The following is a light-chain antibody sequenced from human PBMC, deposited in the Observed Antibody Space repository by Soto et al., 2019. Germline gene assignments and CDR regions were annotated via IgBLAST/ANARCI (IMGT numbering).Light chain of an antibody. V-gene: IGKV3-20*01. J-gene: IGKJ1*01. CDR1: QSISSSY. Sequence: EIVLTQSPGTLSLSPGERATLSCRASQSISSSYLAWYQQKPGQAPRLLIYSASSRATGIPDRFSGSGSGIDCTLTISSLEPEDFAVYYCQQYGSSRTFGQGTKLESK. CDR3: QQYGSSRT. CDR2: SAS.